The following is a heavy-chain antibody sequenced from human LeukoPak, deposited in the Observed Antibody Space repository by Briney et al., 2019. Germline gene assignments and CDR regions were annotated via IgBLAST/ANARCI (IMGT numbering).Heavy chain of an antibody. V-gene: IGHV1-2*02. J-gene: IGHJ4*02. Sequence: ASVKVSCKASGYTFTGYYMHWVRQAPGQGLEWMGWINPNSGGTKYAQKFQGRVTMTRDTSISTAYMELSRLTSDDTAVYYCASGGERYSSGWCGDYWGQGTLVTVSS. D-gene: IGHD6-19*01. CDR2: INPNSGGT. CDR3: ASGGERYSSGWCGDY. CDR1: GYTFTGYY.